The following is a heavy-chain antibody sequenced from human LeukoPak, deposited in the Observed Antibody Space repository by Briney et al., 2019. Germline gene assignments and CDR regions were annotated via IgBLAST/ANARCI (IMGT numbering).Heavy chain of an antibody. CDR3: AKDLSNYDILTGYHPNSDYYYYYGMDV. D-gene: IGHD3-9*01. J-gene: IGHJ6*02. CDR2: ISGSGGST. CDR1: GFTFSSYA. Sequence: GGSLRLSCAASGFTFSSYAMSWVRQAPGKGLEWVSAISGSGGSTYYADSVKGRFTISRDNSKNTLYLQMNSLSAEDTAVYYCAKDLSNYDILTGYHPNSDYYYYYGMDVWGQGTTVTVSS. V-gene: IGHV3-23*01.